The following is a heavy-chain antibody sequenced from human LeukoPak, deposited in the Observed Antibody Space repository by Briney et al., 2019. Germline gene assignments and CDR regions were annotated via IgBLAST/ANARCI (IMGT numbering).Heavy chain of an antibody. V-gene: IGHV1-2*02. CDR2: INPNSGGT. D-gene: IGHD6-6*01. CDR3: ARVRAARRSSGDWFDP. J-gene: IGHJ5*02. Sequence: ASVKVSCKASGYTFTGYYMHWVRQAPGQGLEWRGWINPNSGGTNYAQKFQGRVTMTRDTSISTAYMELSRLRSDDTAVYYCARVRAARRSSGDWFDPWGQGTLVTVSS. CDR1: GYTFTGYY.